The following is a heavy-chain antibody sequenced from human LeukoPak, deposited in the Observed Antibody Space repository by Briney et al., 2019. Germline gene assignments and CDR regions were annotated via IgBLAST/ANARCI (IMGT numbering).Heavy chain of an antibody. CDR3: ARDALTGYYPDY. J-gene: IGHJ4*02. Sequence: ASVKVSCKASGYTFTGYYMHWVRQAPGQGLEWMGWINPNSGGTNYAQKFQGRVTMTRDTSISTAYMELSRLRSDDTAVYYCARDALTGYYPDYWGQGTLVTVSS. V-gene: IGHV1-2*02. D-gene: IGHD3-9*01. CDR2: INPNSGGT. CDR1: GYTFTGYY.